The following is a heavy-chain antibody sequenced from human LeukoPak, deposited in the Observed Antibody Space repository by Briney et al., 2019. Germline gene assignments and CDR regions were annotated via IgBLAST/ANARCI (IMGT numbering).Heavy chain of an antibody. CDR2: IIPILGIA. V-gene: IGHV1-69*04. CDR1: GGTFSSYA. J-gene: IGHJ3*02. Sequence: SVKVSCKASGGTFSSYAISWVRQAPGQGLEWMGRIIPILGIANYAQKFQGRVTITADKSTSTAYMELGSLRSEDTAVYYCASPPIANIVATIYDAFDIWGQGTMVTVSS. CDR3: ASPPIANIVATIYDAFDI. D-gene: IGHD5-12*01.